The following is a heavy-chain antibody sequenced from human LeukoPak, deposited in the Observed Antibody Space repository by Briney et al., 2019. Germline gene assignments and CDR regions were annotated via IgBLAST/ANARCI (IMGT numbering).Heavy chain of an antibody. CDR1: GGSISSSSYY. CDR3: ARRMPYCSSTSCHRYYFDY. D-gene: IGHD2-2*01. Sequence: SETLSLTCTVSGGSISSSSYYWGWIRQPPGKGLEWIGSIYYSGSTYYNPSLKGRVTISVDTSKNQFSLKLSSVTAADTAVYYCARRMPYCSSTSCHRYYFDYWGQGTLVTVSS. V-gene: IGHV4-39*01. J-gene: IGHJ4*02. CDR2: IYYSGST.